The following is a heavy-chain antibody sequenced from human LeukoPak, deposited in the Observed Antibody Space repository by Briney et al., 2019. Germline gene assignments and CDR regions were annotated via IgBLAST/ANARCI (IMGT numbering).Heavy chain of an antibody. D-gene: IGHD3-3*01. CDR1: GYTFTSYA. Sequence: ASVKVSCKASGYTFTSYAMNWVRQAPGQGLEWMGIINPSGGSTSYAQKFQGRVTMTRDTSTSTVYMELSSLRSEDTAVYYCARHDFWSGYDYWGQGTLVTVSS. CDR2: INPSGGST. J-gene: IGHJ4*02. CDR3: ARHDFWSGYDY. V-gene: IGHV1-46*01.